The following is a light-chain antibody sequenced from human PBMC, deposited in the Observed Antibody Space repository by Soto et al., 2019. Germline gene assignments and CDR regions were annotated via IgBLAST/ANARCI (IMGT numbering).Light chain of an antibody. V-gene: IGLV2-14*01. J-gene: IGLJ2*01. CDR1: SSDVGGYSY. CDR2: DVS. CDR3: SSYTSSSTLV. Sequence: QSALTQPASVSGSPGQSITISCTGTSSDVGGYSYVSWYQQLPGKAPKLMIYDVSNRPSGVSNRFSGSKSGNTASLTISGLQAEDEADYYCSSYTSSSTLVFGGGTKLTVL.